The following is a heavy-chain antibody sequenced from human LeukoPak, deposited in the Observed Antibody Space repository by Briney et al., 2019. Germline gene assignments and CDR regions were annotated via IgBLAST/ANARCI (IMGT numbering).Heavy chain of an antibody. Sequence: SETLSLTCTVSGGSVSSGSYYWSWIRQPPGKGLEWIGYIYYSGSTNYNPSLKSRVTISVDTSRNQFSLKLSSVAAADTAVYYCARVPGGGTAANWGQGTMVTVSS. V-gene: IGHV4-61*01. J-gene: IGHJ3*01. CDR1: GGSVSSGSYY. CDR2: IYYSGST. CDR3: ARVPGGGTAAN. D-gene: IGHD1-7*01.